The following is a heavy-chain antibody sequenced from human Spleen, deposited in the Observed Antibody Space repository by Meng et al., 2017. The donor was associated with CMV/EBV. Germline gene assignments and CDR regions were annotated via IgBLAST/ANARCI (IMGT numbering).Heavy chain of an antibody. V-gene: IGHV1-2*02. CDR3: ARAVTGTTFDY. J-gene: IGHJ4*02. D-gene: IGHD1-7*01. Sequence: ASVKVSCKASGYTFTGYYMHWVRQAPGQGLEWMGCINPNSGATNYAQKFQGRVTMTRDTSISTAYMELSRLRSDDTAVYYCARAVTGTTFDYWGQGTLVTVSS. CDR2: INPNSGAT. CDR1: GYTFTGYY.